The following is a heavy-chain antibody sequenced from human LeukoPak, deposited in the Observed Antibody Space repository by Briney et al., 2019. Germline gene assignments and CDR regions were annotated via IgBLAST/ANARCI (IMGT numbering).Heavy chain of an antibody. CDR2: IIPIFGTA. CDR3: ARRQRGPGAATWYYFDY. CDR1: GGTFSSYA. J-gene: IGHJ4*02. V-gene: IGHV1-69*13. D-gene: IGHD2-15*01. Sequence: ASVKVSCKASGGTFSSYAISWVRQAPGQGLEWMGGIIPIFGTANYAQKFQGRVTITADESTSTAYMELSSLRSEDMAVYYCARRQRGPGAATWYYFDYWGQGTLVTVSS.